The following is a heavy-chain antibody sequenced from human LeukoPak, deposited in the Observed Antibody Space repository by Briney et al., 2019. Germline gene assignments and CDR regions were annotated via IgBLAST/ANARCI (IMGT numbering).Heavy chain of an antibody. CDR3: ARAPYGDNGYTAEVADY. V-gene: IGHV3-21*04. CDR1: GFTFSSYS. J-gene: IGHJ4*02. CDR2: ISSMSGRYI. Sequence: GGSLRLSCEASGFTFSSYSMTWVRQAPGKGLEWVAFISSMSGRYIYNADSVKGRFTISRDNSKNTLYLQMNSLRAEDTAVYYCARAPYGDNGYTAEVADYWGQGTLVTVSS. D-gene: IGHD3-16*01.